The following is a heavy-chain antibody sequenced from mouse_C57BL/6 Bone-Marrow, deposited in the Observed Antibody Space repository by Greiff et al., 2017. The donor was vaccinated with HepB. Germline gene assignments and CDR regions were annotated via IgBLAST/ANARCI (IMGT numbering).Heavy chain of an antibody. CDR1: GYTFTSYW. CDR3: ARSSFYYDYDGAWFAY. CDR2: IDPSDSYT. Sequence: QVQLKQPGAELVKPGASVKLSCKASGYTFTSYWMQWVKQRPGQGLEWIGEIDPSDSYTNYNQKFKGKATLTVDTSSSTAYMQFSSLTSEDSAVYYCARSSFYYDYDGAWFAYWGQGTLVTVSA. D-gene: IGHD2-4*01. J-gene: IGHJ3*01. V-gene: IGHV1-50*01.